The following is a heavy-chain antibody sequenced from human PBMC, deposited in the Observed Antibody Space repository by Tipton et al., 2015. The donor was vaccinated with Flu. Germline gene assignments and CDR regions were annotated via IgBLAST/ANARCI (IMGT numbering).Heavy chain of an antibody. CDR2: MYTSGST. CDR3: QFKWGTSVI. Sequence: TLSLTCTVSGGSLISYYWSWIRQPAGKGLEWIGRMYTSGSTNYNPSLKSRLTMSVDASKQQFSLKLSSVTAADTAVYYCQFKWGTSVIWGQGTMVTVSS. D-gene: IGHD3-16*01. V-gene: IGHV4-4*07. J-gene: IGHJ3*02. CDR1: GGSLISYY.